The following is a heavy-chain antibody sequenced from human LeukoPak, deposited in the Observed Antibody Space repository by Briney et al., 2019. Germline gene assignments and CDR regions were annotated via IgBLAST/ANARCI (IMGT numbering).Heavy chain of an antibody. Sequence: GRSLRLSCAASGFTFKDYAMHWVRQSPGKGLEWVSGISWNSGNRGYADSVKGRFTISRDNAENSLYLQMDSLRAEDTALYYCAKDSTYFGPGSYPLDYWGQGTLVTVSS. CDR1: GFTFKDYA. CDR3: AKDSTYFGPGSYPLDY. CDR2: ISWNSGNR. D-gene: IGHD3-10*01. V-gene: IGHV3-9*01. J-gene: IGHJ4*02.